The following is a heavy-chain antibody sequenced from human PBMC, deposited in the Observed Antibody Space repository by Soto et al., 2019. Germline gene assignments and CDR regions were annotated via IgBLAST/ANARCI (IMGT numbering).Heavy chain of an antibody. CDR1: GGSIRGYY. CDR3: ARHGRESRGCHFDS. CDR2: TFSSGST. Sequence: QVQLQESGPGLVTPSETLSLTCTVSGGSIRGYYWSWIRQPPGKGLEWIGQTFSSGSTSYSPSLKSRVTLSEDTSKNRVSLNLRSVTAADTAMYYCARHGRESRGCHFDSWGQGIQVTVSS. V-gene: IGHV4-59*08. J-gene: IGHJ4*02. D-gene: IGHD3-22*01.